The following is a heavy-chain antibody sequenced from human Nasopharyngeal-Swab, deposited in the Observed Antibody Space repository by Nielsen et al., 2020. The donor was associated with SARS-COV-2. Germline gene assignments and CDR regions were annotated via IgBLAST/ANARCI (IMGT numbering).Heavy chain of an antibody. D-gene: IGHD6-6*01. J-gene: IGHJ4*02. CDR3: ARRMAARGQKFWDY. CDR1: GFTFSESW. Sequence: GGSLRLPCVASGFTFSESWMSWVRQIPGKGLEWVATMNKDASDISYVDSVKGRFTISRDNAKNSLYLQMNSLRAEDKAVYSCARRMAARGQKFWDYWGLGTLVTVSS. V-gene: IGHV3-7*01. CDR2: MNKDASDI.